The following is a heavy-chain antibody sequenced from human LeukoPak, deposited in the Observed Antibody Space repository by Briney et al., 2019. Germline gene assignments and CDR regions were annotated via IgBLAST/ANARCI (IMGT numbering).Heavy chain of an antibody. V-gene: IGHV3-11*05. CDR1: GFTFSDYY. CDR3: ARDRGYSTFDI. CDR2: ISSSSTYT. Sequence: WGPLRLSCAASGFTFSDYYMSWICQAPGQGLEWLSYISSSSTYTNYADSVKGRFSISRDNAKNSVYLQMNSLRAEDTAVYYCARDRGYSTFDIWGKGTVDTVSS. D-gene: IGHD5-18*01. J-gene: IGHJ3*02.